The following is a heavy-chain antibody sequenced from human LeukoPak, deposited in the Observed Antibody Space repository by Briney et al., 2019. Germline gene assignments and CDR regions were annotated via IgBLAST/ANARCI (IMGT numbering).Heavy chain of an antibody. D-gene: IGHD3-3*01. CDR2: IRYDGSNK. CDR3: ARGEGRITIFGVVIMDV. V-gene: IGHV3-30*02. J-gene: IGHJ6*04. Sequence: GGSLRLSCAASGFTFSSYGMHWVRQAPGKGLEWVAFIRYDGSNKYYADSVKGRFTISRDNSKNTLYLQMNSLRAEDTAVYYCARGEGRITIFGVVIMDVWGKGTTVTVSS. CDR1: GFTFSSYG.